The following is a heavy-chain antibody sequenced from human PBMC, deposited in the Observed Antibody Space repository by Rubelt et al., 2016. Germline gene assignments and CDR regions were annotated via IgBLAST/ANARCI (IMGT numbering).Heavy chain of an antibody. CDR3: ARVASIAVAGYYGMDA. Sequence: PGGSLRLSCAASGFTFSSYAMSWVRQAPGKGLEWVSAISGSGGSTYYADSVKGRFTISRDNSKNTLYLQMNSLRAEATAVYYCARVASIAVAGYYGMDAWGQGTTVTVSS. CDR1: GFTFSSYA. J-gene: IGHJ6*02. D-gene: IGHD6-19*01. V-gene: IGHV3-23*01. CDR2: ISGSGGST.